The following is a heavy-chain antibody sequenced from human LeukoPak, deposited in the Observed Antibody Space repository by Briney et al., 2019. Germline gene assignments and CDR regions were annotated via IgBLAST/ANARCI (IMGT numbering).Heavy chain of an antibody. CDR2: INWNGGST. Sequence: GGSLRLSCAASGFTFDDYGMSWVRQAPGKGLEWVSGINWNGGSTGYADSVKGRFTISRDNAKNSLYLQMNSLRAEDTALYCCARVGSSSWYGGFDPWGQGTLVTVSS. CDR1: GFTFDDYG. J-gene: IGHJ5*02. CDR3: ARVGSSSWYGGFDP. V-gene: IGHV3-20*04. D-gene: IGHD6-13*01.